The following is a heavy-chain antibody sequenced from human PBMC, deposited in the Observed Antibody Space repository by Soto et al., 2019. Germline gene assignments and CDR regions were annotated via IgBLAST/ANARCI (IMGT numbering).Heavy chain of an antibody. J-gene: IGHJ6*01. D-gene: IGHD3-10*01. CDR2: IYHTGDT. CDR3: VRQGVGGVHGLVDV. CDR1: SGPSRSHN. V-gene: IGHV4-59*08. Sequence: QVQLQQSGPGLVKPSETLSLTCTVSSGPSRSHNWGWIRQPPGGGLEWIGYIYHTGDTSYNPSLSSRAAISAGSSTHHISLTLMSVTAADTAVYYCVRQGVGGVHGLVDVGGQGTRVSVSS.